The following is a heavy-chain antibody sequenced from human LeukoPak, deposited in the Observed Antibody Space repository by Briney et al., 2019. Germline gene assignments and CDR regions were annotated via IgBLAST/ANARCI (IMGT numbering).Heavy chain of an antibody. CDR2: INPKSGGA. J-gene: IGHJ4*02. CDR3: AKAGGATITIDY. V-gene: IGHV1-2*02. Sequence: ASVKVSFTSSGYTFTGYYMYWVRQAPGQGLGWMGWINPKSGGANYAQKFQGRVTMTRDTSISTAYMEVSSLRSDDTAVYYCAKAGGATITIDYWGQGTLVTVSS. D-gene: IGHD5-24*01. CDR1: GYTFTGYY.